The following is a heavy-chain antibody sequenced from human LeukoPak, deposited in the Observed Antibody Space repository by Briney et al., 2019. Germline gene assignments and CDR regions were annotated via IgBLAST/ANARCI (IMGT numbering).Heavy chain of an antibody. CDR3: ARGITMIVVVIGALDY. CDR2: INPNSGGT. CDR1: GYTFTGYY. Sequence: ASVKVSCKASGYTFTGYYMHWVRQAPGQGLEWMGWINPNSGGTNYAQKFQGRVTMTRDTSISTAYMELSRLRSDDTAAYYCARGITMIVVVIGALDYWGQGTLVTVSS. D-gene: IGHD3-22*01. J-gene: IGHJ4*02. V-gene: IGHV1-2*02.